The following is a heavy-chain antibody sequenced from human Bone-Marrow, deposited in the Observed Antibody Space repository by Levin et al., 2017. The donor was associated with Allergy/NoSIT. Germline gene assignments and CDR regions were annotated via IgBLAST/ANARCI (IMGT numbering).Heavy chain of an antibody. CDR1: DASTSRYY. D-gene: IGHD3-22*01. CDR3: ARLGLLPWYFDV. J-gene: IGHJ2*01. CDR2: MHYSENT. V-gene: IGHV4-59*08. Sequence: SSETLSLTCTVSDASTSRYYWSWIRQPPGKGLEWIAYMHYSENTDYNPSLKSRVTMSVDTLKNQFSLKLSSVTAADTAVYYCARLGLLPWYFDVWGRGTLVTVSS.